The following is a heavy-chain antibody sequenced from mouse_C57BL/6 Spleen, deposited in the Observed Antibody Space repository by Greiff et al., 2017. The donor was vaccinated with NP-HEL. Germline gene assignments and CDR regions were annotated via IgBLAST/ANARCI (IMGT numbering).Heavy chain of an antibody. CDR3: ARSVYYDYDSFDY. V-gene: IGHV1-9*01. Sequence: VQLQQSGAELMKPGASVKLSCKATGYTFTGYWIEWVKQRPGHGLEWIGEILPGSGITNYNEKFKGKATFTADTTSTTAYMQLSSLTTEDSAINYCARSVYYDYDSFDYWGQSTTLTVSS. D-gene: IGHD2-4*01. CDR2: ILPGSGIT. J-gene: IGHJ2*01. CDR1: GYTFTGYW.